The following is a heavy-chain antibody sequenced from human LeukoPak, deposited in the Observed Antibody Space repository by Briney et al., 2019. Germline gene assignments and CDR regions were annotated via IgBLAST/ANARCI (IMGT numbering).Heavy chain of an antibody. CDR3: AKVIGDYKPWGAFDY. J-gene: IGHJ4*02. CDR2: ISWNSGSI. Sequence: GGSLRLSCAASGFTFDDYAMHWVRQAPGKGLEGVSGISWNSGSIGYAASVKGRFTISRDNAKNSLYLQMNSLRAEDTALYYCAKVIGDYKPWGAFDYWGQGTLVTVSS. CDR1: GFTFDDYA. V-gene: IGHV3-9*01. D-gene: IGHD4-17*01.